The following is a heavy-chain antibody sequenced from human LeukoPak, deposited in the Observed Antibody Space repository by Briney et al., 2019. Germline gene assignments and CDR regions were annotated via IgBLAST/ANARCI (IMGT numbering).Heavy chain of an antibody. CDR3: ARALTLTGKGAIQVGY. J-gene: IGHJ4*02. CDR2: INTNTGNP. V-gene: IGHV7-4-1*02. Sequence: ASVKVSCKASGCTFTSYAMNWVRQAPGQGLEWMGWINTNTGNPTYAQGFTGRFVFSLDTSVSTAYLQISSLKAEDTAVYYCARALTLTGKGAIQVGYWGQGTLVTVSS. CDR1: GCTFTSYA. D-gene: IGHD1-26*01.